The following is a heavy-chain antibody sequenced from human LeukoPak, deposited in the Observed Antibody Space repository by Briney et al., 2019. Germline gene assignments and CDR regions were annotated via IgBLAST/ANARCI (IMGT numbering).Heavy chain of an antibody. J-gene: IGHJ3*02. D-gene: IGHD1-26*01. Sequence: PGGSLRLSCAASGFTFSNYAMSWARQAPGKGLEWVSCITGSGDTTYYADSVKGRFTISRDNAKNTVYLHVNTLRAEDTALYYCMKEVFHTNVGDSFDIWGQGAGVTVSA. V-gene: IGHV3-23*01. CDR2: ITGSGDTT. CDR3: MKEVFHTNVGDSFDI. CDR1: GFTFSNYA.